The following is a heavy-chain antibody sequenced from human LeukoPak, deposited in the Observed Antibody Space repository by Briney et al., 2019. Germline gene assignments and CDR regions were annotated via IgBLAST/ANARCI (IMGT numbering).Heavy chain of an antibody. D-gene: IGHD5-12*01. CDR1: GFTFDDYG. V-gene: IGHV3-20*01. CDR3: ARDREIVATIYYYGLFDY. J-gene: IGHJ4*02. CDR2: INWNGGST. Sequence: GGSLRLSCAASGFTFDDYGMSWVRQAPGKGLEWVSGINWNGGSTGYADSVKGRFTISRDNAKNSLYLQMNSLRAEDTALYHCARDREIVATIYYYGLFDYWGQGTLVTVSS.